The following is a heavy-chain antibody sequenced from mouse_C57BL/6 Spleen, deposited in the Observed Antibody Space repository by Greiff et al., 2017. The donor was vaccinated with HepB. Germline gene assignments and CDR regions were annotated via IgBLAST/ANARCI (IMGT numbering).Heavy chain of an antibody. CDR1: GYTFTSYW. J-gene: IGHJ3*01. Sequence: VQLQQPGTELVKPGASVKLSCKASGYTFTSYWMHWVKQRPGQGLEWIGNINPSNGGTNYNEKFKSKATLTVDKSSSTAYMQLSSLTSEDSAVYYCARGGGSTVVARDWFAYWGQGTLVTVSA. V-gene: IGHV1-53*01. D-gene: IGHD1-1*01. CDR2: INPSNGGT. CDR3: ARGGGSTVVARDWFAY.